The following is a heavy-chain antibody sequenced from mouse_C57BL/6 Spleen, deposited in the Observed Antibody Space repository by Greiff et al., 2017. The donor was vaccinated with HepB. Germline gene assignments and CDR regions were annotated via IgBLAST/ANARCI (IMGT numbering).Heavy chain of an antibody. J-gene: IGHJ2*01. CDR1: GYTFTDYE. D-gene: IGHD1-1*01. V-gene: IGHV1-15*01. CDR2: IDPETGGT. Sequence: QVQLKQSGAELVRPGASVTLSCKASGYTFTDYEMHWVKQTPVHGLEWIGAIDPETGGTAYNQKFKGKAILTADKSSSTAYMELRSLTSEDSAVYYCTDGGSRNYFDYWGQGTTLTVSS. CDR3: TDGGSRNYFDY.